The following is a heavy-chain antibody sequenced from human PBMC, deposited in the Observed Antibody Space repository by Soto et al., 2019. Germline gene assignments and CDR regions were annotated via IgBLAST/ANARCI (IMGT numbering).Heavy chain of an antibody. CDR1: GGSMRNYF. J-gene: IGHJ5*02. D-gene: IGHD6-19*01. CDR2: IHYSGTT. CDR3: TREQSDDNYFDP. Sequence: PSETLSLTCTVSGGSMRNYFWTWIRQPPGKGLEWIGYIHYSGTTSFFPSYNPSLRSRVTISEDTSKNQFSLKLLPVTAADTAVYYCTREQSDDNYFDPWGQGTLVTVSS. V-gene: IGHV4-59*01.